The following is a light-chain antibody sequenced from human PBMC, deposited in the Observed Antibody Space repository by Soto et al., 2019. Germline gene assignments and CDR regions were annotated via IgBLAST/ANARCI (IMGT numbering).Light chain of an antibody. Sequence: DIQMTQSPSSLSASFGDRVTITCRASQGIGVYLAWFQQKPGNVPRLLIYAASTLQSGVPSRFSGSGSGTDFTLTISSLQPEDVATYYCQRYNSAPLTFCGGTKVEIK. CDR1: QGIGVY. V-gene: IGKV1-27*01. CDR2: AAS. J-gene: IGKJ4*01. CDR3: QRYNSAPLT.